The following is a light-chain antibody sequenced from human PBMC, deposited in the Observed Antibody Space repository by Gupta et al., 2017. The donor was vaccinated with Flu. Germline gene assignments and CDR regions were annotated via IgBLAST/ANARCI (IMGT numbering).Light chain of an antibody. CDR1: QGISND. Sequence: DIQLTQSPSSLSASVGDRVTITCRASQGISNDLGWYQQEPGKAPKRLIYDASILQSGVPSRFSGSESGTEFTLTISSMQPEDFATYYCRQYNSYPLTFGQGTKLEIK. J-gene: IGKJ2*01. CDR2: DAS. CDR3: RQYNSYPLT. V-gene: IGKV1-17*01.